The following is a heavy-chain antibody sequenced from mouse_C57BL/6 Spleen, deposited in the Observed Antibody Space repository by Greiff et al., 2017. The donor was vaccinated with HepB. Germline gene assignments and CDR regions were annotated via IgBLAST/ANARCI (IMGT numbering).Heavy chain of an antibody. Sequence: QVQLQQPGAELVKPGASVKMSCKASGYTFTSYWITWVKQRPGQGLEWIGDIYPGSGSTNYNEKFKSKATLTVDTSSSTAYMQLSSLTSEDSAVYYCAREITTVDNAMDYWGQGTSVTVSS. D-gene: IGHD1-1*01. CDR1: GYTFTSYW. V-gene: IGHV1-55*01. J-gene: IGHJ4*01. CDR3: AREITTVDNAMDY. CDR2: IYPGSGST.